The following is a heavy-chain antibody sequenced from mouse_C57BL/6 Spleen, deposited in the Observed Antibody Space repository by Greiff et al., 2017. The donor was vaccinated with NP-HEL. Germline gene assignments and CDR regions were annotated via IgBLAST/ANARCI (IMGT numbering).Heavy chain of an antibody. J-gene: IGHJ2*01. CDR3: ARRGKVFDY. CDR2: IHPDGGGT. Sequence: VQLQQSGAELVKPGASVKLSCKASGYTFNSSWMHWVKQRPGQGLEWIGMIHPDGGGTNYNEKFKSKATLTADRSSSTAYMQLSSLTSEDSAVYYCARRGKVFDYWGQGTTLTVSS. V-gene: IGHV1-64*01. CDR1: GYTFNSSW.